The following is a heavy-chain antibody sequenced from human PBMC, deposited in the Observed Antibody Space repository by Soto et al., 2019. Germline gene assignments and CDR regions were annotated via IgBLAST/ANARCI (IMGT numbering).Heavy chain of an antibody. J-gene: IGHJ4*02. D-gene: IGHD6-19*01. CDR1: GFSFGDYA. Sequence: GASLRLSCTASGFSFGDYAMTWVRQAPGKGLEWVGFIRSRAYGTTTEYAASVKGRFIISRDDSKSIAYLQMNSLKTEDTAVYYCNSGAGNWGQGTQVTVSS. CDR3: NSGAGN. CDR2: IRSRAYGTTT. V-gene: IGHV3-49*04.